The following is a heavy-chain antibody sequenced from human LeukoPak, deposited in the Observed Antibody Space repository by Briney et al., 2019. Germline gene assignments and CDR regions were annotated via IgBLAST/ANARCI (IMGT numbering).Heavy chain of an antibody. CDR3: AANYDSRQVGHDY. CDR2: ISGSGGST. D-gene: IGHD3-22*01. Sequence: GGSLRLSCAASGFTFSSYAMSWVRQAPGKGLEWVSAISGSGGSTYYADSVKGRFTISRDNSKNTLYLQMNSLRAEDTAVYYCAANYDSRQVGHDYWGQGTLVTVSS. CDR1: GFTFSSYA. J-gene: IGHJ4*02. V-gene: IGHV3-23*01.